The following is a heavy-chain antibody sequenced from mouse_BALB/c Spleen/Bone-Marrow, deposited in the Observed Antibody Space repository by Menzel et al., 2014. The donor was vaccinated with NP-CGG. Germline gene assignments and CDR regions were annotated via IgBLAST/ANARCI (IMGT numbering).Heavy chain of an antibody. CDR3: ASDRYGWYFDV. V-gene: IGHV14-3*02. J-gene: IGHJ1*01. CDR1: GFNIKDTY. Sequence: EVKLMESGAELVKPGASVKLSCTASGFNIKDTYMHWVKQRPEQGLEWIGRIDPANGNTKYDPKFQGKATITADTSSNTAYLQRSSLTSEDTAFYYCASDRYGWYFDVWGAGTTVTVSS. CDR2: IDPANGNT. D-gene: IGHD2-14*01.